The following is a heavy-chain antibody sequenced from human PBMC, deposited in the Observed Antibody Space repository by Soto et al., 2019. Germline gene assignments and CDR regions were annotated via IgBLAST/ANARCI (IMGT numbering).Heavy chain of an antibody. CDR1: GGTFSSYA. Sequence: ASVKVSCKASGGTFSSYAISWVRQAPGQGLEWMGGIIPILGTANYAQKFQGRVTITADESTSTAYMELSSLRSEDTAVYYCARDRPGYSPGGRGMDVWGQGTTVTVSS. V-gene: IGHV1-69*13. D-gene: IGHD5-12*01. J-gene: IGHJ6*02. CDR3: ARDRPGYSPGGRGMDV. CDR2: IIPILGTA.